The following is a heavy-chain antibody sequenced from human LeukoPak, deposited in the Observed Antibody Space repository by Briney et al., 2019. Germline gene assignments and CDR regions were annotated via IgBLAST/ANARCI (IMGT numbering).Heavy chain of an antibody. J-gene: IGHJ4*02. CDR2: IYWDDDK. V-gene: IGHV2-5*02. CDR1: GFSLTTNGVG. D-gene: IGHD2-8*01. CDR3: AHRRLCINGVCYDYDY. Sequence: SGPTLVKPTQTLTLTCTFSGFSLTTNGVGVGWIRQPPGKAPEWLALIYWDDDKRYSPSLKSRLTITKDTSKSQVVLTMTNMDPVDTATYYCAHRRLCINGVCYDYDYWGQGTLVTVSS.